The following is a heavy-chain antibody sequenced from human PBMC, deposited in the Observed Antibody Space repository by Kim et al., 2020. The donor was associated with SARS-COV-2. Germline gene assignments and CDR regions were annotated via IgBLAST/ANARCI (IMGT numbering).Heavy chain of an antibody. CDR1: GYTLTELS. D-gene: IGHD7-27*01. CDR3: ATGGPLSWDWFDP. CDR2: FDPEDGET. Sequence: ASVKVSCKVSGYTLTELSMHWVRQAPGKGLEWMGGFDPEDGETIYAQKFQGRGTMTEDTSTDTAYMELSSLRSEDTAVYYCATGGPLSWDWFDPWGQGTLVTVSS. V-gene: IGHV1-24*01. J-gene: IGHJ5*02.